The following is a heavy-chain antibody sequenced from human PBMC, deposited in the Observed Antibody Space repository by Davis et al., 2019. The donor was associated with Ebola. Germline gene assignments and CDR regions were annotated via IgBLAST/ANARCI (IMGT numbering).Heavy chain of an antibody. CDR3: ATTNSPNAFDI. CDR1: GGSISSYY. CDR2: IYYSGST. D-gene: IGHD2/OR15-2a*01. V-gene: IGHV4-59*01. J-gene: IGHJ3*02. Sequence: PLETLSLTCTVSGGSISSYYWSWIRQPPGKGLECIGYIYYSGSTKYNPSLKSRVTISVDTSKNQFSLKLTSVTAADTAVYYCATTNSPNAFDIWGQGTMVTVSS.